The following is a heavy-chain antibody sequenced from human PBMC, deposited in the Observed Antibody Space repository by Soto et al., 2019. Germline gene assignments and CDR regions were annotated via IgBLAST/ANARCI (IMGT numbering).Heavy chain of an antibody. Sequence: SQTLSLTCVISGDSVSSYTAAWNWIRRSPSRGLEWLGRTYYRSTWSTDYAVSVRSRISINSDTSKNQFSLQLNSVTPEDTAVYYSARDLGVALATLTLDYWGQGALVT. J-gene: IGHJ4*02. CDR2: TYYRSTWST. CDR3: ARDLGVALATLTLDY. CDR1: GDSVSSYTAA. D-gene: IGHD2-15*01. V-gene: IGHV6-1*01.